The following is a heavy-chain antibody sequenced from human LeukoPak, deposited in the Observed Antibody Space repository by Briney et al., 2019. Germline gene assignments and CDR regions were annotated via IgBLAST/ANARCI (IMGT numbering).Heavy chain of an antibody. J-gene: IGHJ4*02. CDR3: ARDTYYYDSSGYCCYFDY. D-gene: IGHD3-22*01. V-gene: IGHV3-33*01. CDR2: IWYDGSNK. Sequence: GWSLRLSCAASGFTFSSYGMHWVRQAPGKGLEWVAVIWYDGSNKYYADSVKGRFTISRDNSKNTLYLQMNSLRAEDTAVYYCARDTYYYDSSGYCCYFDYWGQGTLVTVSS. CDR1: GFTFSSYG.